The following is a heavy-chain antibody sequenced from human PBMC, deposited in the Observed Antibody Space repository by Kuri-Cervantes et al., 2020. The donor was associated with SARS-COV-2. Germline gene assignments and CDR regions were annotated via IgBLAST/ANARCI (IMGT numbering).Heavy chain of an antibody. J-gene: IGHJ5*02. CDR2: INPSGGST. V-gene: IGHV1-46*01. D-gene: IGHD3-16*01. CDR1: GYTFTSYY. CDR3: AQAPSRGAWFDP. Sequence: AAVKVSCKASGYTFTSYYMHWVRQAPGQGLEWMGIINPSGGSTSYAQRFQGRVTMTRDTSTSTVYMELSNPRSEDTAVYYCAQAPSRGAWFDPWGQGTLVTVSS.